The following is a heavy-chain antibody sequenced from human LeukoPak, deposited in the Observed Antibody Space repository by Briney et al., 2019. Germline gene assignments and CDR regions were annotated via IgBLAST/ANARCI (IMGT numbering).Heavy chain of an antibody. V-gene: IGHV4-59*08. Sequence: SETLSLTCTVSGGSISSYYWSWIRQPPGKGLEWIGYIYYSGNTNYNPSLKSRVTISVDTSKDQFSLKLSSVTAADTAVYYCARLHDYGGNYWGQGTLVTVSS. CDR3: ARLHDYGGNY. D-gene: IGHD4-23*01. CDR2: IYYSGNT. CDR1: GGSISSYY. J-gene: IGHJ4*02.